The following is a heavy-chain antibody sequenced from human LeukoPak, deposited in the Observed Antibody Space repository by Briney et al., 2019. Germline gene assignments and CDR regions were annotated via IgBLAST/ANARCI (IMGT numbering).Heavy chain of an antibody. J-gene: IGHJ4*02. D-gene: IGHD2-2*01. Sequence: GGSLRLSCEASGFTFSNYWMSWVRQAPGKGLEWVAVIWYDGSNKYYADSVKGRFTISRDNSKNTLYLQMNSLRAEDTAVYYCVRGTRTSPFDYWGQGTLVTVSS. V-gene: IGHV3-33*08. CDR2: IWYDGSNK. CDR3: VRGTRTSPFDY. CDR1: GFTFSNYW.